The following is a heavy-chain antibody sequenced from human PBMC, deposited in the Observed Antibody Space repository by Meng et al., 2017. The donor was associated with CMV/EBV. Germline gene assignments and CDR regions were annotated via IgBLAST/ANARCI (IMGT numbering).Heavy chain of an antibody. J-gene: IGHJ4*02. CDR2: ISGSGGST. D-gene: IGHD3-22*01. CDR3: AKDPTYYYDSRYFDY. V-gene: IGHV3-23*01. Sequence: GESLKISCAASGFTLSSYAMSWVRQAPGKGLEWVSAISGSGGSTYYADSVKGRFTISRDNSKNTLYLQMNSLRAEDTAVYYCAKDPTYYYDSRYFDYWGQGTLVTVSS. CDR1: GFTLSSYA.